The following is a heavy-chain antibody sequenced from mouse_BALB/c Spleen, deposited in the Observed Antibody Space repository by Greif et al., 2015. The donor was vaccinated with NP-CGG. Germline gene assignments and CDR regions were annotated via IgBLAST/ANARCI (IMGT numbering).Heavy chain of an antibody. CDR1: GFSLTSYG. J-gene: IGHJ4*01. V-gene: IGHV2-9*02. CDR3: ARGVPYAMDY. CDR2: IWAGGST. D-gene: IGHD5-1*01. Sequence: VMLVESGPGLVAPSQSLSITCTVSGFSLTSYGVHWVRQPPGKGLEWLGVIWAGGSTNYNSALMSRLSISKDNSKGQVFLKMNSLQTDDTAMYYCARGVPYAMDYWGQGTSVTVSS.